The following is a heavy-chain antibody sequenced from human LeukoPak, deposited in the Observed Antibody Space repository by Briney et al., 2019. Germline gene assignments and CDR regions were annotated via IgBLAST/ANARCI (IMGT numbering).Heavy chain of an antibody. CDR3: AREKPFYDSSGYYYPIAFDY. CDR2: IRYDGSER. Sequence: PGGSLRLSCEASGFTFNNYWMSWVRQAPGRGLEWVANIRYDGSERYYVDSVKGRFTISRDNAKNSLYLQMNSLRAEDTALYYCAREKPFYDSSGYYYPIAFDYWGQGTLVTVSS. D-gene: IGHD3-22*01. CDR1: GFTFNNYW. J-gene: IGHJ4*02. V-gene: IGHV3-7*03.